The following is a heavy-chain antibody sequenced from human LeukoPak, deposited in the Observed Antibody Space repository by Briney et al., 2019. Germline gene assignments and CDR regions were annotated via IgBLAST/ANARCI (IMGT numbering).Heavy chain of an antibody. J-gene: IGHJ4*02. CDR3: ARSKEGRYSSGWYYFDY. CDR2: INPNSGGT. D-gene: IGHD6-19*01. Sequence: ASVKVSCKASGYTFTGYYMHWVRQAPGQGLEWMGWINPNSGGTNYAQKFQGRVTMTRDTSISTAYMELSRLRSDDTAVYYCARSKEGRYSSGWYYFDYWGQGTLVTVSS. CDR1: GYTFTGYY. V-gene: IGHV1-2*02.